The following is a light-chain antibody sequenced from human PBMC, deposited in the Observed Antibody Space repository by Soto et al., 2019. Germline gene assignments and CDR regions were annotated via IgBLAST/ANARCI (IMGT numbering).Light chain of an antibody. CDR1: QDLSNY. Sequence: DVQLTQSPSFLSASVGDRLTITCRASQDLSNYLAWYQQKPGKAPKLLIHSASTLRSGVPLRFSGSGSGTELTLTISGLQPADFATYYCQQLNSYPPWTFGQGTKVEIK. CDR2: SAS. J-gene: IGKJ1*01. CDR3: QQLNSYPPWT. V-gene: IGKV1-9*01.